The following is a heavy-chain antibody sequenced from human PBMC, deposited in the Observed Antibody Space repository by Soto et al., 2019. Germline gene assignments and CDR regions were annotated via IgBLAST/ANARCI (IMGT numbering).Heavy chain of an antibody. CDR1: GDSVSSNSAA. J-gene: IGHJ6*03. CDR3: ARAGVVPAAIPVHPYYYYYYMDV. CDR2: TYYRSKWYN. D-gene: IGHD2-2*01. Sequence: QSQTLSLTCAISGDSVSSNSAAWNWIRQSPSRGLEWLGRTYYRSKWYNDYAVSVKSRITINPDTSKNQFSLQLNSVTPEDTAVYYCARAGVVPAAIPVHPYYYYYYMDVWGKGTTVTVSS. V-gene: IGHV6-1*01.